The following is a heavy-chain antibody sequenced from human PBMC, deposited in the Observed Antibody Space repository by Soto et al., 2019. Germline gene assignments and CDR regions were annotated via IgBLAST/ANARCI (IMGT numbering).Heavy chain of an antibody. CDR3: AKGGRDYGAYASPDAFDI. V-gene: IGHV3-23*01. D-gene: IGHD4-17*01. CDR1: GFTFSTYG. J-gene: IGHJ3*02. Sequence: EVQLLESGGGLVQPGGSLRLSCVASGFTFSTYGMSWVRQAPGKGLEWVSVISGSGSDTYYADSVKGRFTISRDNSKTTVYLQMNSLRAEDTAIYYCAKGGRDYGAYASPDAFDIWGQGTMVTVSS. CDR2: ISGSGSDT.